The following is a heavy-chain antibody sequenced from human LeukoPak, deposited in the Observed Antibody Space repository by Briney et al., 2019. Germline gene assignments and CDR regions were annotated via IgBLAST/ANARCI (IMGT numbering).Heavy chain of an antibody. CDR1: GCTLNNFV. D-gene: IGHD2-8*01. CDR2: INPHTYST. V-gene: IGHV1-18*01. CDR3: ARGQSMYY. J-gene: IGHJ4*02. Sequence: ASVKVSCKASGCTLNNFVISWVRQAPGQGLEWLGWINPHTYSTRYAARVQGRVTMTTDTSTSTVYMKLRNLRPDDTAVYFCARGQSMYYWGQGTPVTVSS.